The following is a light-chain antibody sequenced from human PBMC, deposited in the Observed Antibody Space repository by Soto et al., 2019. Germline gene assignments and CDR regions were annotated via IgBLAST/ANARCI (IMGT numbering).Light chain of an antibody. CDR2: GAS. J-gene: IGKJ1*01. CDR3: QQHGRSPWT. V-gene: IGKV3-20*01. Sequence: EIVLTQSPGILSLSLGERATLSCRASQSITSDYLAWYQQKPGQAPRLLIYGASTRATGIPDRFSGRGSGTDFTLTISRLEPEDLAVYYCQQHGRSPWTFGRGNKVEIK. CDR1: QSITSDY.